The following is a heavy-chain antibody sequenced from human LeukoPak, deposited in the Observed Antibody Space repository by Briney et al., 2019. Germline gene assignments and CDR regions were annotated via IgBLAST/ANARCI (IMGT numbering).Heavy chain of an antibody. V-gene: IGHV3-30-3*01. Sequence: GGSLRLSCAASGFTFSSYAMHWVRQAPGKGLEWVAVISYDGSNKYYADSVRGRFTISRDNSKNTLYLQMNSLRAEDTAVYYCARGLPFDYWGQGTLVTVSS. CDR1: GFTFSSYA. CDR3: ARGLPFDY. CDR2: ISYDGSNK. J-gene: IGHJ4*02. D-gene: IGHD5/OR15-5a*01.